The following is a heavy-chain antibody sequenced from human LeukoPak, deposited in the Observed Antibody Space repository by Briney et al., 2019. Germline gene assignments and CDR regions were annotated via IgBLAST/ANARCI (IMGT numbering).Heavy chain of an antibody. V-gene: IGHV4-59*08. CDR3: ARQHYDFWSGYPGARFDP. CDR1: GGSISSYY. CDR2: IYYSGST. D-gene: IGHD3-3*01. Sequence: PSETLSLTCTVSGGSISSYYWSWIRQPPGKGLEWIGYIYYSGSTNYNPSLKSRVTISVDTSKNQFSLKLSSVTAADTAVYYCARQHYDFWSGYPGARFDPWGQGTLVTVSS. J-gene: IGHJ5*02.